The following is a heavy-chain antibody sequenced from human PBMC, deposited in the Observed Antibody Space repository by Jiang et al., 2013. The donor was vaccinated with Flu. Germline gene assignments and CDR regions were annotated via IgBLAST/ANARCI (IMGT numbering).Heavy chain of an antibody. CDR2: IYYGGNTEFSGST. CDR1: GDSSSSYY. J-gene: IGHJ5*02. CDR3: ARQPMVRGAPWFDP. V-gene: IGHV4-59*08. Sequence: TCTVSGDSSSSYYWSWIRQPPGKGLEWIGNIYYGGNTEFSGSTNYNPSLESRVAISVDTSKNQFSLRLTSVTAADTAVYYCARQPMVRGAPWFDPWGQGTLVTVSS. D-gene: IGHD3-10*01.